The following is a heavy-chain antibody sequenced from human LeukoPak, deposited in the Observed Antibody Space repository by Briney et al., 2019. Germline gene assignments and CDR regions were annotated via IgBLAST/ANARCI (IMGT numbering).Heavy chain of an antibody. CDR2: IRYDGSNK. CDR1: GFTFSSYG. D-gene: IGHD3-3*01. J-gene: IGHJ5*02. CDR3: AKGGLRFLEWLLNWFDP. V-gene: IGHV3-30*02. Sequence: GGSLRLSCAASGFTFSSYGMHWVRQAPGKGLEWVAFIRYDGSNKYYADSVKGRFTISRDNSKNTLYLQMNSLRAEDTAVYYCAKGGLRFLEWLLNWFDPWGQGTLVTVSS.